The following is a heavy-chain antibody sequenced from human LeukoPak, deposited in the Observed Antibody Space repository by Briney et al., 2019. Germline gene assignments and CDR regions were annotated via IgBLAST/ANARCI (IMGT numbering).Heavy chain of an antibody. Sequence: SETLSLTCAVYGGSFSGYYWSWIRQPPGKGLEWIGSIYYCGSTYYNPSLKSRVTISVDTSKNQFSLKLSSVTAADTAVYYCATHLGYCSSTSCYPFDYWGQGTLVTVSS. CDR3: ATHLGYCSSTSCYPFDY. V-gene: IGHV4-34*01. CDR2: IYYCGST. D-gene: IGHD2-2*01. CDR1: GGSFSGYY. J-gene: IGHJ4*02.